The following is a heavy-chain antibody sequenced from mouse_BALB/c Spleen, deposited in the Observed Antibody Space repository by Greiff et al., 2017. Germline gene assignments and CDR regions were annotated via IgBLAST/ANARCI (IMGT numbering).Heavy chain of an antibody. CDR3: TRYDYFDY. D-gene: IGHD2-3*01. CDR2: IYPSDSYT. V-gene: IGHV1-69*02. J-gene: IGHJ2*01. Sequence: VQLQQSGAELVRPGASVKLSCKASGYTFTSYWINWVKQRPGQGLEWIGNIYPSDSYTNYNQKFKDKATLTVDKSSSTAYMQLSSPTSEDSAVYYCTRYDYFDYWGQGTTLTVSS. CDR1: GYTFTSYW.